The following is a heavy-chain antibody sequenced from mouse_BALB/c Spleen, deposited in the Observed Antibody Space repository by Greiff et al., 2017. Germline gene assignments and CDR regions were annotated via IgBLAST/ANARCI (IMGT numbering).Heavy chain of an antibody. J-gene: IGHJ4*01. Sequence: QVQLQQSGAELVRPGTSVKVSCKASGYAFTHYLIEWVKQRPGQGLEWIGVINPGSGGTNYNEKFKGKATLTADKSSSTAYMQLSSLTSDDSAVYFCAAYYRYAMDYWGQGTSVTVSS. CDR2: INPGSGGT. D-gene: IGHD2-14*01. V-gene: IGHV1-54*01. CDR3: AAYYRYAMDY. CDR1: GYAFTHYL.